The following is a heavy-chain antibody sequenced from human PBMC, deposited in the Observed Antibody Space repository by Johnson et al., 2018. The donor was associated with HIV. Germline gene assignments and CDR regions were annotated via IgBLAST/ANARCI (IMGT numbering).Heavy chain of an antibody. CDR2: IGTAGDT. Sequence: VESGGGLVKPGGSLRLSCAASGFTVSSYDMHWVRQATGKGLEWVSAIGTAGDTYYPGYVKGRFTISRENAKNSLYLQMNSLRAGDTAVYYCARAPRFGRVRGSAFDIWGQGTMVTVSS. J-gene: IGHJ3*02. D-gene: IGHD3-10*01. V-gene: IGHV3-13*01. CDR3: ARAPRFGRVRGSAFDI. CDR1: GFTVSSYD.